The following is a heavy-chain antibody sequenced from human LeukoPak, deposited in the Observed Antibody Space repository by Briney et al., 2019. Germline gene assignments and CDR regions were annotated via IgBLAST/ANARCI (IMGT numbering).Heavy chain of an antibody. D-gene: IGHD4-23*01. CDR3: ARGRVATVITNFDY. J-gene: IGHJ4*02. CDR2: ISPGDSDT. Sequence: GESLKISCKSSGYTFNGYWIGWVRPMPGKGLEWMGIISPGDSDTRYSPSFQGPVTMSADKSINTAYLQWGSLKASDTAMYYCARGRVATVITNFDYWGQGTLVTVSS. V-gene: IGHV5-51*01. CDR1: GYTFNGYW.